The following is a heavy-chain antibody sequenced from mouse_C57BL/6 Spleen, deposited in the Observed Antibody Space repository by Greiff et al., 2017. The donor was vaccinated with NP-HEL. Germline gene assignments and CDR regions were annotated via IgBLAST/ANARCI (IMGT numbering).Heavy chain of an antibody. CDR3: ARGGVGKDWYFDV. CDR1: GYTFTSYW. J-gene: IGHJ1*03. CDR2: IYPGSGST. V-gene: IGHV1-55*01. Sequence: VQLQQPGAELVKPGASVKMSCKASGYTFTSYWITWVKQRPGQGLEWIGDIYPGSGSTNYNEKFKSKATLTVDTSSSTAYMQLSSLTSEDSAVYYCARGGVGKDWYFDVWGTGTTVTVSS.